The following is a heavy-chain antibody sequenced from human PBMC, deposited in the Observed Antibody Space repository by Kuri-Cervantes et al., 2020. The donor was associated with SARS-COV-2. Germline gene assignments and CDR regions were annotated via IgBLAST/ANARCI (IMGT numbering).Heavy chain of an antibody. CDR1: GFTFSSYA. Sequence: GESLKISCAASGFTFSSYAMHWVRQAPGKGLEWVAVISYDGSNKYYADSVKGRFTISRDNSKNTLYLQMNSLRAEDTAVYYCARAEVTILSADYWGQGTLVTVSS. CDR3: ARAEVTILSADY. V-gene: IGHV3-30-3*01. J-gene: IGHJ4*02. D-gene: IGHD3-3*01. CDR2: ISYDGSNK.